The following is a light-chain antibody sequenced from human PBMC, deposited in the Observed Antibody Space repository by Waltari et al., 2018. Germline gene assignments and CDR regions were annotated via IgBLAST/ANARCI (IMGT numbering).Light chain of an antibody. J-gene: IGLJ2*01. CDR3: SSYTTSGTLV. Sequence: QSALTQPVSVSGSLGQSLTISSTGSSSDIGAYDSVSWYQQHTGRAPTLMILHVTERPAGIFNRFSGSKSGNTATLTISGLQTEDEADYYCSSYTTSGTLVFGGGNKWTIL. V-gene: IGLV2-14*03. CDR1: SSDIGAYDS. CDR2: HVT.